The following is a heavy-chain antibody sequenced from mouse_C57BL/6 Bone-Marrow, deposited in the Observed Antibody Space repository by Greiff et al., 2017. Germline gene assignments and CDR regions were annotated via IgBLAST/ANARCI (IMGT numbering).Heavy chain of an antibody. CDR3: ARDHYRAMDY. J-gene: IGHJ4*01. Sequence: EVKVVESEGGLVQPGSSMKLSCTASGFTFSDYYMAWVRQVPEKGLEWVANINYDGSSTYYLDSLKSRFIISRDNAKNILYLQMSSLKSEDTATYYCARDHYRAMDYWGQGTSVTVSS. CDR1: GFTFSDYY. V-gene: IGHV5-16*01. CDR2: INYDGSST. D-gene: IGHD2-14*01.